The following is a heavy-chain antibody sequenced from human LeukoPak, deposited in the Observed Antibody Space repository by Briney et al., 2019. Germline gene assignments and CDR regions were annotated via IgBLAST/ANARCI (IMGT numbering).Heavy chain of an antibody. CDR1: GGAVSSYA. Sequence: SVKVSCKASGGAVSSYAISWVRQAPGQGLEWMGGIIPIFGTANYAQKFQGRVTITADKSTSTAYMELSSLRSEDTAVYYCAREGGYDYYWFDPWGQGTLVTVSS. J-gene: IGHJ5*02. CDR3: AREGGYDYYWFDP. D-gene: IGHD5-12*01. V-gene: IGHV1-69*06. CDR2: IIPIFGTA.